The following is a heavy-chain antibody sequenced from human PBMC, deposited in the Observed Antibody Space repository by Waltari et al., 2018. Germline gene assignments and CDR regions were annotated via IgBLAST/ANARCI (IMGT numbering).Heavy chain of an antibody. CDR1: GGTVSSYA. CDR3: ARDRDRSSWFTIKDWYFDL. J-gene: IGHJ2*01. D-gene: IGHD6-13*01. V-gene: IGHV1-69*08. Sequence: QVQLVQSGAEVKKPGSPVKVSCKAHGGTVSSYAISWVRQAPGQGLEWMGRIIPIFGTANYAQKFQGRVTITADKSTSTAYMELSSLRSEDTAVYYCARDRDRSSWFTIKDWYFDLWGRGTLVTVSS. CDR2: IIPIFGTA.